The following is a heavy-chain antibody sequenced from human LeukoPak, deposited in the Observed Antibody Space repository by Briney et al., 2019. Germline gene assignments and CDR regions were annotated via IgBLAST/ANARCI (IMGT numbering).Heavy chain of an antibody. D-gene: IGHD3-22*01. V-gene: IGHV3-33*01. CDR3: ARGDVSYYDSSGYYYWRQYFDY. CDR2: IWYDGSNK. CDR1: GFTFSSYG. Sequence: GGSLRLSCAASGFTFSSYGMHWVRQAPGNGLEWVAVIWYDGSNKYYADSVKGRFTISRDNSKNTLYLQMNSLRAEDTAVYYCARGDVSYYDSSGYYYWRQYFDYWGQGTLVTVSS. J-gene: IGHJ4*02.